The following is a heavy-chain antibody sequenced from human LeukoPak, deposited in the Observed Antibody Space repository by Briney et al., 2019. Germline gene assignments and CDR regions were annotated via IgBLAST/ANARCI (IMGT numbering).Heavy chain of an antibody. CDR1: GGSISSSSYY. D-gene: IGHD2-2*01. CDR3: ARHLYCSSTSRSYYYYYYMDV. V-gene: IGHV4-39*01. CDR2: IYYSGST. Sequence: SETLSLTCTVSGGSISSSSYYWGWIRQPPGKGLEWIGSIYYSGSTYYNPSLKSRVTISVDTSKNQFSLKMSSVTPAVTAVYYCARHLYCSSTSRSYYYYYYMDVWGKGTTVTVSS. J-gene: IGHJ6*03.